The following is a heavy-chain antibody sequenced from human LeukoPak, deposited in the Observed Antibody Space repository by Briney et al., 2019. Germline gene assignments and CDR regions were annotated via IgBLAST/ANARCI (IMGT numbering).Heavy chain of an antibody. Sequence: GGSLRLSCAASGFTFSSYSMNWVRQAPGKGLEWVSSISSSSSYIYYADSVKGRFTISRDNAKNSLYLLMNSLRAEDTAVYYCARAGHGSNAFDIWGQGTMVTVSS. V-gene: IGHV3-21*01. D-gene: IGHD6-25*01. CDR1: GFTFSSYS. CDR2: ISSSSSYI. CDR3: ARAGHGSNAFDI. J-gene: IGHJ3*02.